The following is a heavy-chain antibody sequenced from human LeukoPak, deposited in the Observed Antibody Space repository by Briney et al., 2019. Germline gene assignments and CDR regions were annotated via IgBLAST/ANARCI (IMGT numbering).Heavy chain of an antibody. D-gene: IGHD6-6*01. CDR3: AKMSARAFDY. J-gene: IGHJ4*02. Sequence: AGGSLRLSCAVSGFTFSSYDMNRVRQAPGKGLEWVSVISGSGGSTYYADSVKGRFTISRDNSKNTLYLQMNSLRAEGTAVYYCAKMSARAFDYWGQGTLVTVSS. V-gene: IGHV3-23*01. CDR2: ISGSGGST. CDR1: GFTFSSYD.